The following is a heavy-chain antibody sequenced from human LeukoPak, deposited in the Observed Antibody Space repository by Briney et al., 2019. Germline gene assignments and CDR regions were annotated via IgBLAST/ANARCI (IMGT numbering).Heavy chain of an antibody. CDR2: ISSDGINK. Sequence: PGRSLRLSCAASRFTFSSFSMHWVRQAPGKGLEWVAVISSDGINKDYADSVKGRFTICRDNSKNTVCLQMNSLRPEDTAVYYCTTRLGYSSGWYWGQGTLVTVSS. CDR1: RFTFSSFS. J-gene: IGHJ4*02. V-gene: IGHV3-30-3*01. D-gene: IGHD6-19*01. CDR3: TTRLGYSSGWY.